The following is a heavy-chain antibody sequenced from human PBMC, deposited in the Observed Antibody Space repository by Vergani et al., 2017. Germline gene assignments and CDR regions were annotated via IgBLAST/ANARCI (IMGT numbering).Heavy chain of an antibody. D-gene: IGHD2-2*02. CDR1: GGSFSGYY. V-gene: IGHV4-34*01. CDR2: INPSVST. Sequence: QVQLQQWGAGLLKPSETLSLTCAVYGGSFSGYYWSWIRQPPGKGLEWIGEINPSVSTNYNPSLKSRVTISVEPSKNQFSLKLSSVTAADTAVYYCARNIVVVPAAIYSWFDPWGQGTLVTVSS. CDR3: ARNIVVVPAAIYSWFDP. J-gene: IGHJ5*02.